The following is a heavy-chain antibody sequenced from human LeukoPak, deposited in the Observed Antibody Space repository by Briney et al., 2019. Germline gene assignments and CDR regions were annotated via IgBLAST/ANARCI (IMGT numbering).Heavy chain of an antibody. J-gene: IGHJ1*01. CDR3: ARSLSIAAAGTFQH. CDR2: IYYSGST. D-gene: IGHD6-13*01. CDR1: GGSISSGGYS. V-gene: IGHV4-30-4*07. Sequence: SETLSLTCAVSGGSISSGGYSWSWIRQPPGKGLEWIGDIYYSGSTYYNPSLKSRVTISVDTSKNQFSLKLSSVTAADTAVYYCARSLSIAAAGTFQHWGQGTLVTVSS.